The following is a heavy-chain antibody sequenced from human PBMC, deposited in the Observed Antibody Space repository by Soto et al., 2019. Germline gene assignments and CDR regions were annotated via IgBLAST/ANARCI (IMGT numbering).Heavy chain of an antibody. D-gene: IGHD2-2*02. V-gene: IGHV1-3*01. Sequence: ASVKVSCKATGYIFTDFGIHWVRQAPAQRLEWLGWIISGNGKTLYSPKFQGRLAITRHTSADTAYMYLYSLSSEDSAVYYCARGCRSCTGNNCYTDFGFWGQGALVTVSS. CDR3: ARGCRSCTGNNCYTDFGF. CDR1: GYIFTDFG. CDR2: IISGNGKT. J-gene: IGHJ4*02.